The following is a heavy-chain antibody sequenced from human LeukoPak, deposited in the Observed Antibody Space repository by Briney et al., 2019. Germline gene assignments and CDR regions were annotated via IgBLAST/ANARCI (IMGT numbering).Heavy chain of an antibody. Sequence: GGSLRLSCAASGISFSNYSMNWVRQAPGKGLEWVSLISSSSRFIYYGDSVKGRFTISRDNAENSLYLQMTSLRAEDTAVYYCARDGPSDIGDSVDVWGKGTTVTISS. CDR1: GISFSNYS. J-gene: IGHJ6*04. CDR3: ARDGPSDIGDSVDV. V-gene: IGHV3-21*01. CDR2: ISSSSRFI. D-gene: IGHD2-15*01.